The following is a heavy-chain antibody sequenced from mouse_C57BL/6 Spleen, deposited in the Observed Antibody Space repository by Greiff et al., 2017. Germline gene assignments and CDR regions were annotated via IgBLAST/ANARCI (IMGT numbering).Heavy chain of an antibody. CDR2: IDPSDSET. Sequence: QVQLQQPGAELVRPGSSVKLSCKASGYTFTSYWMHWVKQRPIQGLEWIGNIDPSDSETHYNQKFKDKATLTVAKSSSTSFMQLSSLASEDSAVYYCAKGGSLVYAMGYWGQETSVTVSS. D-gene: IGHD6-2*01. CDR1: GYTFTSYW. CDR3: AKGGSLVYAMGY. V-gene: IGHV1-52*01. J-gene: IGHJ4*01.